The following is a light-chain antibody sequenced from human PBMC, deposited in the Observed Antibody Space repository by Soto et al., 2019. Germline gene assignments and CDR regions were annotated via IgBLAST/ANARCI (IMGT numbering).Light chain of an antibody. CDR2: GAS. V-gene: IGKV3-20*01. Sequence: EIVLTQSPGTLSLSPGEGATLSCRASQSLSSSYLAWYQQKPGQAPRLLIYGASSRATGIPDRFSGSVSGTDFTLTISRLEPEDFAAYYCQQYNTSWTFGQGTKVEV. CDR1: QSLSSSY. CDR3: QQYNTSWT. J-gene: IGKJ1*01.